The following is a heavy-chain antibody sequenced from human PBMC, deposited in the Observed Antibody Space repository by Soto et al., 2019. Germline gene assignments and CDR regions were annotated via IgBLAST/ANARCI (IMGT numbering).Heavy chain of an antibody. CDR3: ASFSIAATDPYGMDV. CDR2: ISAYNGNT. J-gene: IGHJ6*02. Sequence: QVQLVQSGAEVKKPGASVKVSCKASGYTFTSYGISWVRQAPGQGLEWMGWISAYNGNTNYAQKLQGRVTMTTDTATRTAYMELRGLRSDDTAVYYCASFSIAATDPYGMDVWGQGTTVTVSS. V-gene: IGHV1-18*01. CDR1: GYTFTSYG. D-gene: IGHD6-13*01.